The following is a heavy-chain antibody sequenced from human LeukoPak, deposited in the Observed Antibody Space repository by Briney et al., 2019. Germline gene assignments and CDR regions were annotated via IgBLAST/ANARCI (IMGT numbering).Heavy chain of an antibody. CDR1: GFTFSDHY. CDR2: SRNRAHSYST. Sequence: PGRSLKLSCAASGFTFSDHYMDWVRQAPGKGLDWIGRSRNRAHSYSTEYAASVKGRFTVSRADSENSLYLQMNSLKTDDTAVYYCVALIRGLGYWGQGTLVTVSS. D-gene: IGHD3-10*01. V-gene: IGHV3-72*01. CDR3: VALIRGLGY. J-gene: IGHJ4*02.